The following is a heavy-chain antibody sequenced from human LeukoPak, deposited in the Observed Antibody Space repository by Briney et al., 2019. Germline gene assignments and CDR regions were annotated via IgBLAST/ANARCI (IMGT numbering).Heavy chain of an antibody. CDR2: FDPEDGET. J-gene: IGHJ6*03. D-gene: IGHD1-1*01. V-gene: IGHV1-24*01. CDR3: ARDKQLDWAHYYYYYMEV. CDR1: GYTLTELS. Sequence: ASVKVSCKVSGYTLTELSMHWVRQAPGKGLEWMGGFDPEDGETIYAQKLQGRVTMTEDTSTDTAYMELSSLRSDDTAVYYCARDKQLDWAHYYYYYMEVWGKGTTVTVSS.